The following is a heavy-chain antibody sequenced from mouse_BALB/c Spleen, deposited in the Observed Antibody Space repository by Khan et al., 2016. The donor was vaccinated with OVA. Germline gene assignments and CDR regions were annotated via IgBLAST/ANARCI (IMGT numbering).Heavy chain of an antibody. V-gene: IGHV1S81*02. CDR2: TNPTNGRT. Sequence: QVQLQQPGAELVKAGASVKMSCKASGYTFTSYWMHWVKQRLGQGLEWFAETNPTNGRTYYNEKFKSKATLTVDKSSSTAYMLLSGPTCEDSAVYYGARIKKIVATYLDYWGQGTTLTVSS. J-gene: IGHJ2*01. CDR1: GYTFTSYW. D-gene: IGHD1-1*01. CDR3: ARIKKIVATYLDY.